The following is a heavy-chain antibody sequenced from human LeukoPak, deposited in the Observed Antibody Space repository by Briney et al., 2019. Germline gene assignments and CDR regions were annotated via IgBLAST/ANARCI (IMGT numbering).Heavy chain of an antibody. J-gene: IGHJ4*02. CDR2: INPNSGGT. D-gene: IGHD4-23*01. V-gene: IGHV1-2*02. CDR3: ARDRTTVVTAVFGY. CDR1: GYTFTGYY. Sequence: AAVKVSCKASGYTFTGYYMHWVRQAPVQGLEWMGWINPNSGGTNYAQKFQGRVTMTRDTSISTAYMELSRLRSDDTAVYYCARDRTTVVTAVFGYWGQGTLVTVSS.